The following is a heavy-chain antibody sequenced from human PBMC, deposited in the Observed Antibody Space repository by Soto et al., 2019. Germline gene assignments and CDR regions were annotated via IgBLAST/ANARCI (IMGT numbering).Heavy chain of an antibody. CDR3: ARESRVLWFGDNYGMDV. V-gene: IGHV3-48*03. D-gene: IGHD3-10*01. CDR2: ISSSGSTI. Sequence: PGGSLRLSCAASGFTFSSYEMNWVRQAPGKGLEWVSYISSSGSTIYYADSVKGRFTISRDNAKNSLYLQMNSLRAEDTAVYYCARESRVLWFGDNYGMDVWGQGTTVTVSS. J-gene: IGHJ6*02. CDR1: GFTFSSYE.